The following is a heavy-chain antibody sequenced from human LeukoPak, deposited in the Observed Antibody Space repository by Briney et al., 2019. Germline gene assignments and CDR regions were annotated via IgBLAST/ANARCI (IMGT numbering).Heavy chain of an antibody. CDR2: ISYDGTNK. D-gene: IGHD3-10*01. Sequence: PGGSLRLSCAASGFTFSSYAMSWVRQAPGKGLEWVTVISYDGTNKYYADSVKGRFTISRDNSKSMVYLQMNSLRAEDTAVYYCARDSMVRGATGPFFDYWGQGTLVTVSS. CDR1: GFTFSSYA. CDR3: ARDSMVRGATGPFFDY. J-gene: IGHJ4*02. V-gene: IGHV3-30-3*01.